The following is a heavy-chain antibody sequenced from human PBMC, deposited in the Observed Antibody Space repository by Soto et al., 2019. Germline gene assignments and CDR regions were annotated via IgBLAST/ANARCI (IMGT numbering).Heavy chain of an antibody. J-gene: IGHJ6*02. Sequence: QVQLQESGPGLVKPSQTLSLTCTVSGGSISSGGYYWSWIRQHPGKGLEWIGYIYYSGSTYYNPSRKSRVTISVDTSKNQFSLKLSSVTAADTAVYYCARDTRKNYYYYYGMDVWGQGTTVTVSS. D-gene: IGHD2-2*01. V-gene: IGHV4-31*03. CDR1: GGSISSGGYY. CDR2: IYYSGST. CDR3: ARDTRKNYYYYYGMDV.